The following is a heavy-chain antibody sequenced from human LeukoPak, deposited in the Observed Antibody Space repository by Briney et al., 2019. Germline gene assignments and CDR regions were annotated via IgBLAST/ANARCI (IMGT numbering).Heavy chain of an antibody. CDR2: INHSGST. Sequence: SETLSLTCAVYGGSFSGYYWSWIRQPPGKGLEWIGEINHSGSTNYNPSLKSRVTISVDTSKNQFSLKLSSVTAADTAVYYCARAGSGYPLDYWSQGTLVTVSS. J-gene: IGHJ4*02. CDR3: ARAGSGYPLDY. CDR1: GGSFSGYY. V-gene: IGHV4-34*01. D-gene: IGHD5-12*01.